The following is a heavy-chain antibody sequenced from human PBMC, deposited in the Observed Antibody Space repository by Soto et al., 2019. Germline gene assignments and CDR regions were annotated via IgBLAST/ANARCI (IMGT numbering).Heavy chain of an antibody. Sequence: LRLSFAASGFTFSSYSMNWVRQAPGKGLEWVSSISSSSSYIYYADSVKGRFTISRDNAKNSLYLQMNSLRAEDTAVYYCARGDVVVVTALTRSYYYGMDVWGQGTTVTVSS. CDR3: ARGDVVVVTALTRSYYYGMDV. CDR2: ISSSSSYI. D-gene: IGHD2-21*02. CDR1: GFTFSSYS. J-gene: IGHJ6*02. V-gene: IGHV3-21*01.